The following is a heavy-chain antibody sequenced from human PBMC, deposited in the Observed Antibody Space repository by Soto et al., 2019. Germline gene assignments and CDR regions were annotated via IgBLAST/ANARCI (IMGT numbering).Heavy chain of an antibody. CDR2: INPSGGST. V-gene: IGHV1-46*03. Sequence: ASVKVSCKASGYTFTSYYMDWVLQAPGQGLEWMGIINPSGGSTSYAQKFQGRVTMTRDTSTSTVYMELSSLRSEDTAVYYCVRVPAALNAKVYSFDTFGQSNLKTVSAGM. D-gene: IGHD2-2*01. CDR1: GYTFTSYY. J-gene: IGHJ6*01. CDR3: VRVPAALNAKVYSFDTFGQSNLKTVSAGM.